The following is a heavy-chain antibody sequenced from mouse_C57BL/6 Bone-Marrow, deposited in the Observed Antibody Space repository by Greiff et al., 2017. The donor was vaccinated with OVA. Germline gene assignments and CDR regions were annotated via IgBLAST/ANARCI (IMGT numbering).Heavy chain of an antibody. Sequence: QVQLKESGAELVRPGTSVKVSCKASGYAFTNYLIEWVKQRPGQGLEWIGVINPGSGGTNYNEKFKGKATLTADKSSSTAYMQLSSLTSEDSAVYFCALLRWDYFDYWGQGTTLTVSS. D-gene: IGHD1-1*01. CDR3: ALLRWDYFDY. V-gene: IGHV1-54*01. J-gene: IGHJ2*01. CDR1: GYAFTNYL. CDR2: INPGSGGT.